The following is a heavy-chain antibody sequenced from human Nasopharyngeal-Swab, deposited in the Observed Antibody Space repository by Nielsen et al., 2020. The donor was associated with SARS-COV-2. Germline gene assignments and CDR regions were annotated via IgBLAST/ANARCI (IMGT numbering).Heavy chain of an antibody. Sequence: GGSLTLSCAVSGFTFSSFCMHWVRHAPDKWREWVAFLAHDASNEYYGDSVKGRFSISRDSSKNTLYLQMDSLRGEDTAVYYCARDAPAHYGAFYWGRGTLVTVSS. D-gene: IGHD4-17*01. CDR2: LAHDASNE. V-gene: IGHV3-30*03. J-gene: IGHJ4*02. CDR1: GFTFSSFC. CDR3: ARDAPAHYGAFY.